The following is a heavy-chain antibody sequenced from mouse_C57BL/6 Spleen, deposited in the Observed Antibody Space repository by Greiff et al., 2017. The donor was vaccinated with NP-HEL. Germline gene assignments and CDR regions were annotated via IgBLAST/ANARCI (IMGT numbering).Heavy chain of an antibody. CDR3: ASDYYGRGPAY. CDR1: GFTFSDYY. J-gene: IGHJ3*01. V-gene: IGHV5-12*01. CDR2: ISNGGGST. Sequence: EVKVVESGGGLVQPGGSLKLSCAASGFTFSDYYMYWVRQTPEKRLEWVAYISNGGGSTYYPDTVKGRFTISRYNAKNTLYLQMSRLKSEDTAMYYCASDYYGRGPAYWGQGTLVTFSA. D-gene: IGHD1-1*01.